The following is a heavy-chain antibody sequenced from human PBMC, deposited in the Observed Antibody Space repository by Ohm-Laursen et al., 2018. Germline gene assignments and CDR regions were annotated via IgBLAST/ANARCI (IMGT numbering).Heavy chain of an antibody. CDR3: ASNVWGSYRLHY. J-gene: IGHJ4*02. Sequence: SSVKVSCKASGYTFTSYGISWVRQAPGQGLEWMGWISAYNGNTNYAQKLQGRVTMTTDTSTSTAYMELRSLRSDDTAVYYCASNVWGSYRLHYWGQGTLVIVSS. V-gene: IGHV1-18*01. CDR1: GYTFTSYG. CDR2: ISAYNGNT. D-gene: IGHD3-16*02.